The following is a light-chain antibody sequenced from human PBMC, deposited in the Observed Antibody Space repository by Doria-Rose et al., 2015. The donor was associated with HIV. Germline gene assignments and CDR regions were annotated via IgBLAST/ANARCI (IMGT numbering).Light chain of an antibody. CDR2: AAS. J-gene: IGKJ5*01. CDR1: DAVSSW. V-gene: IGKV1-12*01. CDR3: QQSNSFPIT. Sequence: GPFGDSVPITCRASDAVSSWLVWYQQKPGKAPKVLIYAASTLQSGVPSRFSGSGFGTDFTLTISNLQPEDFATYYCQQSNSFPITFGQGTRLEIK.